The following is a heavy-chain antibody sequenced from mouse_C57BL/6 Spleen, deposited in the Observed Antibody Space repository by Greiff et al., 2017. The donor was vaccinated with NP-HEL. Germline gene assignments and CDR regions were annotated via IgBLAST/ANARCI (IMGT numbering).Heavy chain of an antibody. Sequence: EVKVEESGGGLVKPGGSLKLSCAASGFTFSSYAMSWVRQTPEKRLEWVATISDGGSYTYYPDNVKGRFTLSRDNAKNNLYLQMSHLKSEDTAMYYCARLLLRSYYFDYWGQGTTLTVSS. CDR3: ARLLLRSYYFDY. J-gene: IGHJ2*01. V-gene: IGHV5-4*03. CDR1: GFTFSSYA. D-gene: IGHD1-1*01. CDR2: ISDGGSYT.